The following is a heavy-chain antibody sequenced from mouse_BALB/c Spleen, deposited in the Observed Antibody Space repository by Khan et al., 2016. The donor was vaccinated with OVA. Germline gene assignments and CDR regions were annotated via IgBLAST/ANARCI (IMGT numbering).Heavy chain of an antibody. J-gene: IGHJ3*01. CDR1: GYSITSGYF. V-gene: IGHV3-6*02. CDR3: ARVGSSGPAWFAY. Sequence: EVQLQESGPGLVKPSQSLSLTCSVTGYSITSGYFWNWIRQFPGNKLEWMGYIRYDGDSNYSPSLKNRLSITRDTSKNQFFLKLNSVTPEYTATYDCARVGSSGPAWFAYWGQGTLVTVSA. CDR2: IRYDGDS. D-gene: IGHD3-1*01.